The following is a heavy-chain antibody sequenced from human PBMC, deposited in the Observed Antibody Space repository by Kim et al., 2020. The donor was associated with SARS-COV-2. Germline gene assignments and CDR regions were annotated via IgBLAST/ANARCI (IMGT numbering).Heavy chain of an antibody. D-gene: IGHD3-22*01. Sequence: SETLSLTCTVSGGSISSSSYYWGWIRQPPGKGLEWIGSIYYSGSTYYNPSLKSRVTISVDTSKNQFSLKLSSVTAADTAVYYCARTDDSSGPYLFDYWGQGTLVTVSS. J-gene: IGHJ4*02. CDR3: ARTDDSSGPYLFDY. CDR2: IYYSGST. V-gene: IGHV4-39*07. CDR1: GGSISSSSYY.